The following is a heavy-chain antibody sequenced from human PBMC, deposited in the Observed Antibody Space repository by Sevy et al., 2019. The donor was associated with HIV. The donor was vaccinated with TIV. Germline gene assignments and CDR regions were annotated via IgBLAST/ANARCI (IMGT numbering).Heavy chain of an antibody. CDR2: ISESGDST. CDR1: EFTFRNYA. CDR3: AKVDVVVPVADYGMDV. Sequence: GGSLRLSCAASEFTFRNYAMIWVRQAPGKGLEWVSGISESGDSTYYADSVKGRFTISRDNSKNTLYLQMKSLRAEDTAIYYCAKVDVVVPVADYGMDVWGQGTTVTVSS. J-gene: IGHJ6*02. D-gene: IGHD2-2*01. V-gene: IGHV3-23*01.